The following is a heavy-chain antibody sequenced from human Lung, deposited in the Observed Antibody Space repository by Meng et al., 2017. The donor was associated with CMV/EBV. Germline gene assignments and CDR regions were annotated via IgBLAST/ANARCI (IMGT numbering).Heavy chain of an antibody. D-gene: IGHD6-25*01. Sequence: SCAASGFTFSSYDMNGVRQAPGKALEWVAVISIAGSSKFYADSMKGRFTISRDNSKNTLFLQVNSLRPEDTAVYYCTRRADYFEYWCPGTLVTVSS. CDR1: GFTFSSYD. J-gene: IGHJ4*02. V-gene: IGHV3-30*04. CDR2: ISIAGSSK. CDR3: TRRADYFEY.